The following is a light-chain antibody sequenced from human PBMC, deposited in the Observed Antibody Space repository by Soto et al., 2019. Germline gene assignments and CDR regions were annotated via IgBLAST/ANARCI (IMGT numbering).Light chain of an antibody. CDR2: EVS. V-gene: IGLV2-14*01. CDR1: SSDVGGYNY. CDR3: NSYTSKSTGV. Sequence: QSALTQPASVSGSPGQSITISCTGTSSDVGGYNYVSWYQQHPGKAPKLIIYEVSNRPSGVSNRFSGSKSGNTASLTISGLQXEDEADYYCNSYTSKSTGVFGTGTKLTVL. J-gene: IGLJ1*01.